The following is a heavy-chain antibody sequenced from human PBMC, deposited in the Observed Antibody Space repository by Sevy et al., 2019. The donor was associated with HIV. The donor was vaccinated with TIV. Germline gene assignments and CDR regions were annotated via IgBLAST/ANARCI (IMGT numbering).Heavy chain of an antibody. Sequence: ASVKVSCKASGYTFTSYGISWVRQAPGQGLEWMGWTSAYNGNTNYAQKLQGRVTMTTDTSTSTAYMELRSLRSDDTAVYYCAREVYDILTGYAQDYYYSMDVWGQGTTVTVSS. V-gene: IGHV1-18*01. D-gene: IGHD3-9*01. J-gene: IGHJ6*02. CDR2: TSAYNGNT. CDR3: AREVYDILTGYAQDYYYSMDV. CDR1: GYTFTSYG.